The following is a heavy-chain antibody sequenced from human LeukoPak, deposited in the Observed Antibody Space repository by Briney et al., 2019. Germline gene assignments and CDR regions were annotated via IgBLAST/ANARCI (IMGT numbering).Heavy chain of an antibody. Sequence: GGSLRLSCAASGFTFSSYAMKWVRPAPGKGPEGGSGISASGGGTKYADSVKGRFSISRDNSKNTLYLQMNSLRAEDTAVYYCAKGPFLEWILSYFDYWGQGTLVTVSS. V-gene: IGHV3-23*01. D-gene: IGHD3-3*02. CDR3: AKGPFLEWILSYFDY. CDR2: ISASGGGT. J-gene: IGHJ4*02. CDR1: GFTFSSYA.